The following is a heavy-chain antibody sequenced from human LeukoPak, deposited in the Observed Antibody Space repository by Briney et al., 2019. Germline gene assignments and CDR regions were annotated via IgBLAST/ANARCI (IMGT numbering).Heavy chain of an antibody. CDR2: ISSSGSTI. Sequence: GGSLRLSCAASGFTFSSYEMNWVRQAPGKGLEWVSYISSSGSTIYYADSVKGRFTISRDNAKNSLYLQMNSLRAEDTAVYYCARGKVRGVISFYYWGQGTLVTVSS. V-gene: IGHV3-48*03. J-gene: IGHJ4*02. CDR1: GFTFSSYE. CDR3: ARGKVRGVISFYY. D-gene: IGHD3-10*01.